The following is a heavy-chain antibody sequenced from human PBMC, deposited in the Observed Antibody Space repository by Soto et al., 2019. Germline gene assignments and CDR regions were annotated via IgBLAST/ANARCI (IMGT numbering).Heavy chain of an antibody. CDR3: ARGWETVGTTTPFAY. V-gene: IGHV1-69*06. J-gene: IGHJ4*02. D-gene: IGHD1-26*01. Sequence: SVKVSCKASGGTFSNYAINWVRQAPGQGLEWMGGIIPLFGTPNYAQKFQGRVTFTAHKSTSTAYMELRSLRSDDTAVYYCARGWETVGTTTPFAYWGQGTLVTVSS. CDR1: GGTFSNYA. CDR2: IIPLFGTP.